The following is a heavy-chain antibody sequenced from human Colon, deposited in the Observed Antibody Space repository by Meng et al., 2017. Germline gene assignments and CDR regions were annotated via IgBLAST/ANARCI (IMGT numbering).Heavy chain of an antibody. Sequence: HGQPQASGPGLGKPSGTLALTCAVSGGSISRGDWWSWVRQPPGKGLEWIGETSHSGSTNYSPSLKSRVTISLDKSKNQLSLKLNSVTAADTAVYYCASSDYYRSDYWGQGTLVTVSS. CDR3: ASSDYYRSDY. V-gene: IGHV4-4*02. CDR1: GGSISRGDW. CDR2: TSHSGST. D-gene: IGHD3-22*01. J-gene: IGHJ4*02.